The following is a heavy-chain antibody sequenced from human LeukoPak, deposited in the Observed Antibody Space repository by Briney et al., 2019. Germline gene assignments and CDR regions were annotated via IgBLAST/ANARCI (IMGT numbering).Heavy chain of an antibody. J-gene: IGHJ4*02. CDR2: IYYSGST. Sequence: PSETLSLTCTVSGGSISSYYWSWIRQPPGKGLEGIGYIYYSGSTNYNPSLKSRVTISVDTSKNQFSLKLSSVTAADTAVYYCAAGFYDSSGYYYFDYWGQGTLVTVSS. V-gene: IGHV4-59*01. CDR1: GGSISSYY. CDR3: AAGFYDSSGYYYFDY. D-gene: IGHD3-22*01.